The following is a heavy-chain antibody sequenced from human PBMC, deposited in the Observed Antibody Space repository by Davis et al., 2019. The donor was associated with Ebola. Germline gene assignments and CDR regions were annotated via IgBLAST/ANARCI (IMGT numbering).Heavy chain of an antibody. CDR1: GYTFTSYY. J-gene: IGHJ3*02. CDR3: AAEEDAVDI. CDR2: INPSGGST. Sequence: ASVKVSCKASGYTFTSYYMHWVRQAPGQGLEWMGIINPSGGSTSYAQKFQERVTITRDMSTSTAYMELSSLRSEDTAVYYCAAEEDAVDIWGQGTMVTVSS. V-gene: IGHV1-46*01.